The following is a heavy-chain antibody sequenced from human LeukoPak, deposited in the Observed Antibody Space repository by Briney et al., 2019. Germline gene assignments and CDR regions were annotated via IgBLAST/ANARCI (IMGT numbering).Heavy chain of an antibody. CDR1: GFTFSSYW. CDR2: IKQDGSEK. J-gene: IGHJ4*02. D-gene: IGHD5-18*01. V-gene: IGHV3-7*03. Sequence: PGGSLRLSCAASGFTFSSYWMSWVRQAPGKGLEWVANIKQDGSEKYYVDSVKGRFTISRDNAKNSLYLQMNSLRAEDTAVYYCAEALIQLWPPSFDYWGQGTLVTVSS. CDR3: AEALIQLWPPSFDY.